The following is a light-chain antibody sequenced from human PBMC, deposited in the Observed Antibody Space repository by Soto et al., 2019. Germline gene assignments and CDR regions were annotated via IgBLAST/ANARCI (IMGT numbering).Light chain of an antibody. V-gene: IGLV2-14*01. J-gene: IGLJ1*01. CDR2: EVS. CDR1: SSDVGIYNY. Sequence: QSALTQPASVSGSPGQSITISCTGTSSDVGIYNYVSWYQHHPGKAPKHMIYEVSSRPSGVSNRFSGSKSGNTASLTISGLQAEDEADYYCSSYTSSSTHYVFGTGTKLTVL. CDR3: SSYTSSSTHYV.